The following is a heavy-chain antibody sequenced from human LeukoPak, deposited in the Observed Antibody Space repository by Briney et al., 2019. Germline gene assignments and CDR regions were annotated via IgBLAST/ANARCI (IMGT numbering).Heavy chain of an antibody. V-gene: IGHV4-38-2*01. CDR2: IYHSGST. J-gene: IGHJ4*02. Sequence: SETLSLTCAVSGYSISSGYYCGWIRQPPGKGLEWIGSIYHSGSTYYNPSLKSRVTISVDTSKNQFSLRLSSVTAADTAVYYCARGVVVISSGDYWGQGTLVTVSS. CDR1: GYSISSGYY. CDR3: ARGVVVISSGDY. D-gene: IGHD3-22*01.